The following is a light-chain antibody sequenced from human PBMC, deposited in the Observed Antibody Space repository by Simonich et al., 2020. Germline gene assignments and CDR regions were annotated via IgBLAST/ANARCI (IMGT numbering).Light chain of an antibody. CDR2: DVS. Sequence: QSALTQPASVSGSPGQSITISCTGTSSNVGGYNYVSWYQQHPGTAPKLMLYDVSNRPSVVSNRFSGSKSGNTASLTISGLQAEDEADYYCSSYTSSSTVVFGGGTKLTVL. CDR3: SSYTSSSTVV. V-gene: IGLV2-14*03. CDR1: SSNVGGYNY. J-gene: IGLJ2*01.